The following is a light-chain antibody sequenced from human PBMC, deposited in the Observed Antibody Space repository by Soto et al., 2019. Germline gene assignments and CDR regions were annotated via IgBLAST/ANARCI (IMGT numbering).Light chain of an antibody. CDR3: CSYAGSYTLI. CDR2: DVS. CDR1: SSDVGGYNY. Sequence: QSALTQPRSVSGSPGQSVAISCTGTSSDVGGYNYVSWYQQYPGKAPTLMIHDVSKRPSGVPDRFSGSKSGNTASLTISGLQAEDEADYYCCSYAGSYTLIFGGGTKLTVL. J-gene: IGLJ2*01. V-gene: IGLV2-11*01.